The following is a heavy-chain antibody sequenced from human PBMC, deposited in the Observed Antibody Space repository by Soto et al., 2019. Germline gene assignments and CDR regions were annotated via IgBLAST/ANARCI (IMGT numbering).Heavy chain of an antibody. CDR1: GGSFSGYY. V-gene: IGHV4-34*01. CDR2: INHSGST. CDR3: ARGRSGGYSGYELFYYYYYYMDV. D-gene: IGHD5-12*01. Sequence: SETLSLTCAVYGGSFSGYYWSWIRQPPGKGLEWIGEINHSGSTNYNPSLKSRVTISVDTSKNQFSLKLSSVTAADTAVYYCARGRSGGYSGYELFYYYYYYMDVWGKGTTVTVAS. J-gene: IGHJ6*03.